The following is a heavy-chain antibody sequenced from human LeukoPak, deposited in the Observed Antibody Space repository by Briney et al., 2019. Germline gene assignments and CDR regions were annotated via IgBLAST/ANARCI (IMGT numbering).Heavy chain of an antibody. Sequence: GASVKVSCKASGFTFTNSAVQWVRQARGQRLEWIGWIVVGSGNTNYAQKFQERVTITRDMSTTTAYMELGSLRSEDTAVYYCAADRHWLQFGDDAFDIWGQGTMVTVS. CDR1: GFTFTNSA. CDR2: IVVGSGNT. J-gene: IGHJ3*02. V-gene: IGHV1-58*01. D-gene: IGHD5-24*01. CDR3: AADRHWLQFGDDAFDI.